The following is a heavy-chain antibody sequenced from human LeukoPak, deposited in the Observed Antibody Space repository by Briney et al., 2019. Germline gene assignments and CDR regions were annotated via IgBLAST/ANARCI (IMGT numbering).Heavy chain of an antibody. V-gene: IGHV1-8*01. CDR1: GYTFTSYD. CDR3: ARGIAAADFDY. D-gene: IGHD6-13*01. CDR2: MNPNSGNT. J-gene: IGHJ4*02. Sequence: ASVKVSCKASGYTFTSYDINWVRQATAQGLEWMGWMNPNSGNTGYAQKFQGRVTMTRNTSISTAYMELSSLRPEDTAVYYCARGIAAADFDYWGQGTLVTVSS.